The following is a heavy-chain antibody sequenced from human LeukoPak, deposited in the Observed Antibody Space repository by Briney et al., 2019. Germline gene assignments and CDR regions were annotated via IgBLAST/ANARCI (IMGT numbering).Heavy chain of an antibody. CDR1: GGSISSSSYY. D-gene: IGHD3-16*01. CDR3: ARDSMITFGGTHYMDV. CDR2: IYYSGST. V-gene: IGHV4-39*07. J-gene: IGHJ6*03. Sequence: SETLSLTCTVSGGSISSSSYYWGWIRQPPGTGLEWLGSIYYSGSTYYNPSLKSRVTVSVDTSKNQFSLKLSSVTAADTAVYYCARDSMITFGGTHYMDVWGKGTTVTVSS.